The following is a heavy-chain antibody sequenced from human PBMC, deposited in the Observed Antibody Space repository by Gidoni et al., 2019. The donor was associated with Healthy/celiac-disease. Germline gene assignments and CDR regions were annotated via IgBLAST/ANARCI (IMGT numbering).Heavy chain of an antibody. CDR1: GYTFTSYG. CDR3: ARDAPGYCSGGSCSLGWFDP. CDR2: ISAYNGNT. D-gene: IGHD2-15*01. V-gene: IGHV1-18*01. Sequence: QVQLVQSGAEVKKPGASVKVSCKASGYTFTSYGISWVRQATGQGLEWMGWISAYNGNTNYAQKLQGRVAMTTDTSTSTAYMELRSLRSDDTAVYYCARDAPGYCSGGSCSLGWFDPWGQGTLVTVSS. J-gene: IGHJ5*02.